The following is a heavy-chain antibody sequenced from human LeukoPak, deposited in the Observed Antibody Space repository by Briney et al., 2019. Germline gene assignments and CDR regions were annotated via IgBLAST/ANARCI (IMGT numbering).Heavy chain of an antibody. CDR3: ARDYGDYHFDY. V-gene: IGHV1-8*03. D-gene: IGHD4-17*01. CDR2: MNPNSGNT. Sequence: GASVKVSCKASGYTFTSYDINWVRQATGQGLEWMGWMNPNSGNTGYAQKFQGRATITRNTSISTAYMELSSLRSEDTAVYYCARDYGDYHFDYWGQGTLVTVSS. J-gene: IGHJ4*02. CDR1: GYTFTSYD.